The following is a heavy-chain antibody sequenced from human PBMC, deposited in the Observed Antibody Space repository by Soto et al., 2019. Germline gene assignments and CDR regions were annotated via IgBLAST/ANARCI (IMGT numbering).Heavy chain of an antibody. V-gene: IGHV1-18*01. D-gene: IGHD3-10*01. J-gene: IGHJ5*02. Sequence: GASVKVSCKTSGDTFTNFGLSWVRQAPGQGLEWMGWIATYNSNRNYAQKFQGRLTLTTDTSTSTDYMELKSLGYDETAVYYCARVSRGVVNWFDPWGQGTLVTVSS. CDR3: ARVSRGVVNWFDP. CDR2: IATYNSNR. CDR1: GDTFTNFG.